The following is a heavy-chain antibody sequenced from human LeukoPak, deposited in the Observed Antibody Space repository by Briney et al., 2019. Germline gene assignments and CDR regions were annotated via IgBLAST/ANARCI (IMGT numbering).Heavy chain of an antibody. Sequence: PGGSLRLSCTASGFTFSNYAMIWVRQAPGKGLEWVSAITGSGGTTYYADSVQGRFTISRDNSKNTLFLEMNILGAEDTAIYYCAKDGGSSGWFLDHWGQGTLVTVSS. CDR2: ITGSGGTT. CDR3: AKDGGSSGWFLDH. CDR1: GFTFSNYA. D-gene: IGHD6-19*01. V-gene: IGHV3-23*01. J-gene: IGHJ4*02.